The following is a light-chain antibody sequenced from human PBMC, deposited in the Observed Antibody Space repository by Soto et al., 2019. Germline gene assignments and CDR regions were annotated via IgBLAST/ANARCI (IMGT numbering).Light chain of an antibody. CDR3: QQYSSDST. J-gene: IGKJ1*01. Sequence: DIRMTQSPSTLSASVGDRVTITCRASQSINNWLAWYQQKPGKAPKLLIYKASSLENGVPSRFSGGGSGTEFIFTITSLQPDDFATYYCQQYSSDSTFGQGTKVEIK. V-gene: IGKV1-5*03. CDR2: KAS. CDR1: QSINNW.